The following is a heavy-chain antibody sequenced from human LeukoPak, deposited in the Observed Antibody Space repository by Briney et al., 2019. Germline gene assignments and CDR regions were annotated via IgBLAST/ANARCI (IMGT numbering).Heavy chain of an antibody. CDR1: GFTFSSYD. Sequence: GGSLRLSCAATGFTFSSYDMHWVRQATGKGLEWVSAIDTAGDTYYPGSVKGRFTISRENAKNSLYLQMNSLRAGDTAVYYCARGLSSGDYFDYWGQGTLVTVSS. V-gene: IGHV3-13*01. D-gene: IGHD6-19*01. CDR2: IDTAGDT. J-gene: IGHJ4*02. CDR3: ARGLSSGDYFDY.